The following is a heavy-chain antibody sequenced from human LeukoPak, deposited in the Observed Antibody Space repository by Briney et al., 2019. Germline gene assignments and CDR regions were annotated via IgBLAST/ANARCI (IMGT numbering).Heavy chain of an antibody. V-gene: IGHV1-3*01. CDR3: ARDALYSSSWYGFDY. J-gene: IGHJ4*02. D-gene: IGHD6-13*01. CDR2: INAGNGNT. Sequence: ASVKVSCKASGYTFTSYAVHWVRQAPGQRLEWMGWINAGNGNTKYSQKFQGRVTITRDTSASTAYMELSSLRSEDTAVYYCARDALYSSSWYGFDYWGQGTLVTVSS. CDR1: GYTFTSYA.